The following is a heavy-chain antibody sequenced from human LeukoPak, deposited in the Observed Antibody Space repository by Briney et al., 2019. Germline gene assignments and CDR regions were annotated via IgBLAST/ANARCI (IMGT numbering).Heavy chain of an antibody. CDR3: ARHTGRPQAGWSDP. CDR1: GFSFTSYW. CDR2: ILVGGSEV. Sequence: GESLKISCKGSGFSFTSYWVSWVRQMPGKGLEYMGIILVGGSEVRYSPAFQGLVTISADKSINTAYLQWTSLKASDTAMYYCARHTGRPQAGWSDPWGQGTLVTVSS. J-gene: IGHJ5*02. V-gene: IGHV5-51*01. D-gene: IGHD3-10*01.